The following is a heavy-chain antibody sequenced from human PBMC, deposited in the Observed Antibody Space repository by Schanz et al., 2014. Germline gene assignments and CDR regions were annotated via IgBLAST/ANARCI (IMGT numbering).Heavy chain of an antibody. Sequence: EVQLVESGGGLVQPGRSLRLSCAASGFIFEDYAMYWVRQAPGKGLEWVSGISWNSYSLLYADSVQGRFTISRDNAKNSLYLQMNSLRHDDTAFYYFARAPGANASPYYFDYWGQGSLVTVSS. D-gene: IGHD2-8*01. CDR2: ISWNSYSL. J-gene: IGHJ4*02. V-gene: IGHV3-9*01. CDR1: GFIFEDYA. CDR3: ARAPGANASPYYFDY.